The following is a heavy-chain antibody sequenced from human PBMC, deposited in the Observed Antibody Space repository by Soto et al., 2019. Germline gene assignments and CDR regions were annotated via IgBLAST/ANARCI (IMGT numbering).Heavy chain of an antibody. Sequence: GGSLRLSCAASGFTFSSYDMHWVRQATGKGMEWVSAIGTAGDTYYPGSVKGRFTISRENAKNSLYLQMNSLRAEDTAVYYCAREGSGSYYYYYGMDVWAQGTTVTVSS. CDR2: IGTAGDT. D-gene: IGHD1-26*01. J-gene: IGHJ6*02. CDR3: AREGSGSYYYYYGMDV. CDR1: GFTFSSYD. V-gene: IGHV3-13*01.